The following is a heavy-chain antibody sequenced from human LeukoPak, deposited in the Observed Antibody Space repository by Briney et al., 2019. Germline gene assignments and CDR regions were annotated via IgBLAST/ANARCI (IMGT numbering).Heavy chain of an antibody. CDR1: GFTFSSYA. D-gene: IGHD3-3*01. V-gene: IGHV3-23*01. CDR3: AGERRQYDFWSGYFVGDAFDI. J-gene: IGHJ3*02. Sequence: GGSLRLSCAASGFTFSSYAMSWVRQAPGKGLEWVSAISGSGGSTYYADSVKGRFTISRDNAKNSLYLQMNSLRAEDTAVYYCAGERRQYDFWSGYFVGDAFDIWGQGTMVTVSS. CDR2: ISGSGGST.